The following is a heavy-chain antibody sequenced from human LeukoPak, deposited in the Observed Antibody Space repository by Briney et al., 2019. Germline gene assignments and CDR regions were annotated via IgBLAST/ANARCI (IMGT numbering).Heavy chain of an antibody. CDR2: ISSSSSYI. Sequence: GGSLRLSCAASGFTFSSYSMSWVRQAPGKGLEWVSSISSSSSYIYYADSVKGRFTISRDNAKNSLYLQMNSLRAEDTAVYYCARGYLGYSYGDYWGQGTLVTVSS. J-gene: IGHJ4*02. CDR1: GFTFSSYS. CDR3: ARGYLGYSYGDY. V-gene: IGHV3-21*01. D-gene: IGHD5-18*01.